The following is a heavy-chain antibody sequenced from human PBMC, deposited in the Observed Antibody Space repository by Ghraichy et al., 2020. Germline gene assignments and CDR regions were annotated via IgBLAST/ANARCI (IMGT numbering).Heavy chain of an antibody. J-gene: IGHJ6*03. CDR3: ARGGVAAAGPYYYYYYMDV. Sequence: SVKVSCKASGGTFSSYAISWVRQAPGQGLEWMGGIIPIFGTANYAQKFQGRVTITADESTSTAYMELSSLRSEDTAVYYCARGGVAAAGPYYYYYYMDVWGKGTTVTVSS. CDR2: IIPIFGTA. D-gene: IGHD6-13*01. CDR1: GGTFSSYA. V-gene: IGHV1-69*13.